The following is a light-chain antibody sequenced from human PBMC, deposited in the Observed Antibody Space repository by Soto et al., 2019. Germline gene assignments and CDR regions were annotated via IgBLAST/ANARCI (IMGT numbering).Light chain of an antibody. CDR1: QSVGSTY. V-gene: IGKV3-20*01. J-gene: IGKJ5*01. Sequence: ELVLTQSPGTLSLSPGERATLSCRASQSVGSTYLAWYQQKPGQAPRLLIYDASSRATGIPDRFSGSGSGTDFTVTISRLEPEDFAVYYCQHYGSSAITFGQGTRLEIK. CDR3: QHYGSSAIT. CDR2: DAS.